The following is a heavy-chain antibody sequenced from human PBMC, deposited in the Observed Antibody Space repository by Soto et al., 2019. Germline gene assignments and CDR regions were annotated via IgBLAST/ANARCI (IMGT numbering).Heavy chain of an antibody. CDR1: GFTFSSYA. CDR3: ARDLRLGIPGYYFDY. CDR2: ISYDGSNK. Sequence: GGSLRLSCAASGFTFSSYAMHWVRQAPGKGLEWVAVISYDGSNKYYADSVKGRFTISRDNSKNTLYLQMNSLRAEDTAVYYCARDLRLGIPGYYFDYWGQGTLVTVSS. J-gene: IGHJ4*02. V-gene: IGHV3-30-3*01. D-gene: IGHD7-27*01.